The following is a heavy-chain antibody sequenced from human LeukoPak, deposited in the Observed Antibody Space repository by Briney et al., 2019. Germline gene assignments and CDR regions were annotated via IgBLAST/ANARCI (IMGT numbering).Heavy chain of an antibody. CDR2: INHSGST. D-gene: IGHD3-10*01. V-gene: IGHV4-34*01. CDR3: ASPLWFEQFVPYWLDP. CDR1: GGSFSGYY. Sequence: PSETLSLTCAVYGGSFSGYYWSWIRQPPGKGLEWIGEINHSGSTNYNPSLKSRVTISVDTSKNQFSLKLSSVTAADTAVYYCASPLWFEQFVPYWLDPWGQGTLVTVSS. J-gene: IGHJ5*02.